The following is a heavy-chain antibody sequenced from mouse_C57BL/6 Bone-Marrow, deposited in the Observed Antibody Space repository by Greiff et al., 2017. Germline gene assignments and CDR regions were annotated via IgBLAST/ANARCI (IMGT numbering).Heavy chain of an antibody. Sequence: QVQLQQPGAELVKPGASVKLSCKASGYTFTSYWMHWVKQRPGRGLEWIGRIAPNSGGTKYNEKFKSKATLTVDKPSSTAYMQLSSLTSEDSAVYYCARGGMSDGYYGDFDVWGTGTTVTVSS. V-gene: IGHV1-72*01. J-gene: IGHJ1*03. CDR1: GYTFTSYW. CDR3: ARGGMSDGYYGDFDV. D-gene: IGHD2-3*01. CDR2: IAPNSGGT.